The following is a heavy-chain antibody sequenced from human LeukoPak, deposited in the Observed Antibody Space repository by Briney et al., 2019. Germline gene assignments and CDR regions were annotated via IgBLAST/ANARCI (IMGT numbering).Heavy chain of an antibody. D-gene: IGHD6-19*01. V-gene: IGHV3-21*01. Sequence: PGGSLRLSCAASGIIITSYSMNWVRQAPGKGLEWVSSISSSSSYIYYADSVKGRFTISRDNAKNSLYLQMNSLRAEDTAVYYCARDRRRYSSGSSGAFDIWGQGTMVTVSS. CDR3: ARDRRRYSSGSSGAFDI. CDR2: ISSSSSYI. J-gene: IGHJ3*02. CDR1: GIIITSYS.